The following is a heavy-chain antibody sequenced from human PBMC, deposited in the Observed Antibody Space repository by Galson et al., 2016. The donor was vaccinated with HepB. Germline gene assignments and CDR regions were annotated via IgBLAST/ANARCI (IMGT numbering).Heavy chain of an antibody. CDR1: GFSFSSYC. J-gene: IGHJ4*02. D-gene: IGHD2-15*01. CDR3: ARNLFSGAGYSVDY. V-gene: IGHV3-21*01. Sequence: SLRLSCAASGFSFSSYCMNWVRQAPGKGLEWVSSISDTSDYIYHADSLKGRFTISRDNTKNLAFLQMDSLRAEDTAVYYCARNLFSGAGYSVDYWGQGTLVTVSS. CDR2: ISDTSDYI.